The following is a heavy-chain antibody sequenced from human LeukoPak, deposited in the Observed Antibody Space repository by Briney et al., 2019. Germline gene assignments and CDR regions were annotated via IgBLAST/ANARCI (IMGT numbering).Heavy chain of an antibody. CDR1: GFIFSDYS. V-gene: IGHV3-21*06. CDR2: ISSSSAYI. J-gene: IGHJ3*01. CDR3: ARQAVARPFDL. Sequence: GGSLRLSCVASGFIFSDYSMEWVRQAPGKGLEWVSSISSSSAYIFYSDSVKGRFTISRDNAQSSLYLQMNSLRAEDTAVYYCARQAVARPFDLWGQGTMVAVSS.